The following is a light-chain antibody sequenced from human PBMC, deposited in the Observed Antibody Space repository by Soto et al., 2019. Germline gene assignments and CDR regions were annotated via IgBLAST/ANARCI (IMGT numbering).Light chain of an antibody. Sequence: EIVLTQSPGTLSLSPGERATLSCRASQSVAGRWVAWYQQKLGQAPSLIIYGASSTATGTPDRFSGSGSGIYFTLTISELEPEDFAVYYCQHYGSSPYTFGQGTKLEIK. V-gene: IGKV3-20*01. CDR1: QSVAGRW. CDR3: QHYGSSPYT. CDR2: GAS. J-gene: IGKJ2*01.